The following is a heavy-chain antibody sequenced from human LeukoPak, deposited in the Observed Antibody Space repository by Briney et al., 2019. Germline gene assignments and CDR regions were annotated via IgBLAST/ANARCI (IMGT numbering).Heavy chain of an antibody. CDR2: ISSSSSYI. D-gene: IGHD3-3*01. Sequence: PGRSLRLSCAASGFTFSSYSMNWVRQAPGKGLEWVSSISSSSSYIYYADSVKGRFTISRDNAKNSLYLQMNSLRAEDTAVYYCARAPSKYDFWSGYHYYYMDVWGKGTTVTVSS. J-gene: IGHJ6*03. V-gene: IGHV3-21*01. CDR3: ARAPSKYDFWSGYHYYYMDV. CDR1: GFTFSSYS.